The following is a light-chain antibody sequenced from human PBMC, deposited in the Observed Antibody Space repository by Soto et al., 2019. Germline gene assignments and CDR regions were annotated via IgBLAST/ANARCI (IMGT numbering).Light chain of an antibody. J-gene: IGLJ2*01. CDR3: SSYAGSTPVL. V-gene: IGLV2-14*01. CDR1: SSDIGDYNY. Sequence: QSALTQPASVSGSLGQSIAFSCTGTSSDIGDYNYVSWYQQLPGKAPKLMIYDVSNRPSGVSDRFSGSVSGTTASLTISGLQPEDEADYYCSSYAGSTPVLFGAGTQLTVL. CDR2: DVS.